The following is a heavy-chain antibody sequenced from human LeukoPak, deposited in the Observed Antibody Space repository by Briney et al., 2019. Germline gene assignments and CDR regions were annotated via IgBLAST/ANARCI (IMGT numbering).Heavy chain of an antibody. CDR1: GFTFTSYA. Sequence: GGSLSLSCAASGFTFTSYAMNWVRQAPGKGLEWVSSISASGVSTYYADSVKGRFTISRDNSENTLYLQMNSLRADDTAVYYCAKGDGSGSYYNRPSDYWGQGTLATVSS. J-gene: IGHJ4*02. CDR3: AKGDGSGSYYNRPSDY. CDR2: ISASGVST. D-gene: IGHD3-10*01. V-gene: IGHV3-23*01.